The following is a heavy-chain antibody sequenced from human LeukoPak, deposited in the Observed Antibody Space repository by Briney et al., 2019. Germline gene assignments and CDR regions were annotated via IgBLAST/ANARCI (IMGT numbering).Heavy chain of an antibody. V-gene: IGHV4-4*02. CDR2: MYLSGTT. Sequence: PSETLSLTCTVSGDSINSLDLWSWVRQPPGKGPEWIGEMYLSGTTHSNPSVKSRVTISIDKSKNQFFLNLSSVTAAVTAVYYCAGLVGRYSSGLYYYYFDYWGQGTLVTVSS. D-gene: IGHD3-22*01. CDR1: GDSINSLDL. J-gene: IGHJ4*02. CDR3: AGLVGRYSSGLYYYYFDY.